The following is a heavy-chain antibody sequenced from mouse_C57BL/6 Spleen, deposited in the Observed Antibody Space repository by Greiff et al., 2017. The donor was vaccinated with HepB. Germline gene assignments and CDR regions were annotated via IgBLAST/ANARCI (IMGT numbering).Heavy chain of an antibody. CDR3: VRHVSLPYAMDY. Sequence: VQLKESGGGLVQPKGSLKLSCAASGFSFNTYAMNWVRQAPGKGLEWVARIRSKSNNYATYYADSVKDRFTISRDDSESMLYLQMNNLKTEDTAMYYCVRHVSLPYAMDYWGQGTSVTVSS. J-gene: IGHJ4*01. CDR2: IRSKSNNYAT. V-gene: IGHV10-1*01. D-gene: IGHD6-1*01. CDR1: GFSFNTYA.